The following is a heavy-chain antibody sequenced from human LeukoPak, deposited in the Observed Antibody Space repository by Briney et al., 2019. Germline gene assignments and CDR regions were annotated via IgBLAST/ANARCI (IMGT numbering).Heavy chain of an antibody. CDR1: GFSLSTYF. V-gene: IGHV3-11*04. Sequence: PGGSLRLSCEASGFSLSTYFISWIRQAPGKGLEWVSYITNSGRSTKYADAVKGRFTISRDNTKQSIYLEMTDLRAEDTAVYYCAREASGYCHVFDSWGQGTLVTVSS. J-gene: IGHJ4*02. D-gene: IGHD5-12*01. CDR3: AREASGYCHVFDS. CDR2: ITNSGRST.